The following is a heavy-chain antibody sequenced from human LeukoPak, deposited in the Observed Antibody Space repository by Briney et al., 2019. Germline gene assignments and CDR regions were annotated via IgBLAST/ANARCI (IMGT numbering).Heavy chain of an antibody. CDR3: ARHNPFGELLYPNLTDPWFDP. D-gene: IGHD3-10*01. Sequence: SETLSLTCTVSGGSISSSSYYWGWIRQPPGKGLEWIGSIYYSGSTYYNPSLKSRVTISVDTSKNQFSLKLSSVTAADTAVYYCARHNPFGELLYPNLTDPWFDPWGQGTLVTVSS. J-gene: IGHJ5*02. CDR2: IYYSGST. V-gene: IGHV4-39*01. CDR1: GGSISSSSYY.